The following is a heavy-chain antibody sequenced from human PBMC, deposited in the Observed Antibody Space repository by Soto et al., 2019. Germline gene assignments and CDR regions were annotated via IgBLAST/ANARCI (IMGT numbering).Heavy chain of an antibody. J-gene: IGHJ5*02. D-gene: IGHD6-13*01. V-gene: IGHV4-38-2*01. CDR3: AGRAAAAGEFDP. CDR2: IYHSGST. Sequence: SETLSLTCAVSGYSISSGYYWGWIRQPPGKGLEWIGSIYHSGSTYYNPSLKSRVTISVDTSKNQFSLKLSSVTAADTAVYYCAGRAAAAGEFDPWGQGTLVTVSS. CDR1: GYSISSGYY.